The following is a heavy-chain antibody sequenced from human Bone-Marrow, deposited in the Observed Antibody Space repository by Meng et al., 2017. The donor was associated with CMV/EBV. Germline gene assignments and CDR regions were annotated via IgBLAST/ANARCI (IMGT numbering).Heavy chain of an antibody. CDR2: IKHSGDT. D-gene: IGHD3-16*01. J-gene: IGHJ4*02. Sequence: LSLTCAVYGGSFSCYYWSWIRQPPGKGLEWIGEIKHSGDTNYNPSLKSRVTISLDMSKNQFSLNLKSVTAADTAVYFCARDEEGILGHWGQGTLVTVSS. V-gene: IGHV4-34*01. CDR1: GGSFSCYY. CDR3: ARDEEGILGH.